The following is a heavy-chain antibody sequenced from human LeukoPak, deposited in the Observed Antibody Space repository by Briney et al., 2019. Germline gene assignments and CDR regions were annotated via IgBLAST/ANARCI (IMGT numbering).Heavy chain of an antibody. D-gene: IGHD2-15*01. Sequence: PSETLSLTCTVSGGSISSSSYYRGWIRQPPGKGLEWIGSIYYSGSTYYNPSLKSRVTISVDTSKNQFSLKLSSVTAADTAVYYCARLRVAEIDYWGQGTLVTVSS. V-gene: IGHV4-39*01. J-gene: IGHJ4*02. CDR2: IYYSGST. CDR3: ARLRVAEIDY. CDR1: GGSISSSSYY.